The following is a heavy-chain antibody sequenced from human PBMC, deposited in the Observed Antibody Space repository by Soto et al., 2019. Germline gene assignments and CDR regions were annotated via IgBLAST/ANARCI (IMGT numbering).Heavy chain of an antibody. CDR2: ISTYSGDT. V-gene: IGHV1-18*01. CDR1: GYTFFTYD. J-gene: IGHJ5*02. D-gene: IGHD5-12*01. CDR3: ARHHGPTTSENWFDP. Sequence: QVHLVQSGVEVKTPGASVKVSCQASGYTFFTYDISWVRQAPGQGLEWMGWISTYSGDTKYAQKFQGRVTMPTDTSPTTASLELRSMRSDDTAVYYCARHHGPTTSENWFDPWGQGTLVTVSS.